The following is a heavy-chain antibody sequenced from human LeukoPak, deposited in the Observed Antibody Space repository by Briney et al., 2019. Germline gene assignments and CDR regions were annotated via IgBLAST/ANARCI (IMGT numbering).Heavy chain of an antibody. CDR1: SGSITGHH. Sequence: SETLSLTCTVSSGSITGHHWTWIRQPPGTGLEWIGYFYDSGDFNYNPSLKSRVTISIDMSNNQFSLSMSSVTAADTAMYYCARLLRPGGRKGDCFDIWGQGTMVTVSS. CDR2: FYDSGDF. J-gene: IGHJ3*02. V-gene: IGHV4-59*08. CDR3: ARLLRPGGRKGDCFDI. D-gene: IGHD2-21*01.